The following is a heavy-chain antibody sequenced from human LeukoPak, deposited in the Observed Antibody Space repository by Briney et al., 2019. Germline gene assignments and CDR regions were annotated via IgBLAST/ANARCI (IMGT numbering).Heavy chain of an antibody. D-gene: IGHD3-3*01. CDR1: GYSFTSYW. Sequence: GESLKISCKGSGYSFTSYWIGWVRQMPGKGLEWMGIIYPGDSDTRYSPSFQGQVTISADKSISTAYLQWSSLKASDTAMYYCARFRLYYDFWSGYSDQGWFDPWGQGTLVTVSS. V-gene: IGHV5-51*01. CDR2: IYPGDSDT. J-gene: IGHJ5*02. CDR3: ARFRLYYDFWSGYSDQGWFDP.